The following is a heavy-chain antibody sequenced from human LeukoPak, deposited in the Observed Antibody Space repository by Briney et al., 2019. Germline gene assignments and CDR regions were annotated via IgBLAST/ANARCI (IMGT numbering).Heavy chain of an antibody. CDR3: ARGSDYEGGFDI. CDR2: IFYTGST. CDR1: GGFISSYY. J-gene: IGHJ3*02. D-gene: IGHD4-17*01. Sequence: SGTLSLTCTVSGGFISSYYWSWIRQPPGKGLEWIGYIFYTGSTNYNPSLKSRVTISVDTSKNQFSLRLSSVTAADTAVYYCARGSDYEGGFDIWGQGTMVTVSS. V-gene: IGHV4-59*01.